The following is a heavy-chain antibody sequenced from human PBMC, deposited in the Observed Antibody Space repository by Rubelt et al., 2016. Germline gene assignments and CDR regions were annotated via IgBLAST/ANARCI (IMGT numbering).Heavy chain of an antibody. CDR3: ARHLSSSGWYVDY. CDR2: IYYSGST. CDR1: GGSISSYY. V-gene: IGHV4-59*08. J-gene: IGHJ4*02. D-gene: IGHD6-19*01. Sequence: GPGLVKPSETLSLTCTVSGGSISSYYWSWIRQPPGKGLEWIGYIYYSGSTNYNPSLKSRVTISVDTSKNQFSLQLSSVTAADTAVYYCARHLSSSGWYVDYWGQGTLVTVSS.